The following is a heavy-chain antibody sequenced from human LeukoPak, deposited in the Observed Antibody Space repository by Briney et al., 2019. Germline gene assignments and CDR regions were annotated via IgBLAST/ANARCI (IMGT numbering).Heavy chain of an antibody. CDR3: ARVVDSSGYSDY. CDR1: GGSISSGDYY. D-gene: IGHD3-22*01. V-gene: IGHV4-30-4*01. Sequence: SQTLSLTCTVSGGSISSGDYYWSWIRQPPGKGLEWIGYIYYSGSTYYNPSLKSRVTISVDTSKNQFSLKLSSVTAADTAVYYCARVVDSSGYSDYWGQGTLVTVSS. CDR2: IYYSGST. J-gene: IGHJ4*02.